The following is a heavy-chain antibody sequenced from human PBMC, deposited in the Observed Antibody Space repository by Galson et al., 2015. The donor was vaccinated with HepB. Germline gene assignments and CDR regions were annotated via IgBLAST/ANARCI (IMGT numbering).Heavy chain of an antibody. CDR3: ARGVGGVIVYDAFDI. CDR2: IWYDGSNK. D-gene: IGHD3-16*02. V-gene: IGHV3-33*01. Sequence: SLRLSCAASGFTFSRYGMHWVRQAPGKGLEWVAVIWYDGSNKYYADSVKGRFTISRDNSKNTLYLQMNSLRAEDTAVYYCARGVGGVIVYDAFDIWGQGTMVTVSS. J-gene: IGHJ3*02. CDR1: GFTFSRYG.